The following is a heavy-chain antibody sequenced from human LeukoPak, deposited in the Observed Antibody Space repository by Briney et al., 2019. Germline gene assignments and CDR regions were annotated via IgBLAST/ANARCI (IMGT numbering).Heavy chain of an antibody. Sequence: SVKVSCKASGGTFSSYTISWVRQAPGQGLEWMERIIPILGIANYAQKFQGRVTITADKSTSTAYMALSSLRSEDTAVYYRARDPTTIAVAGTNWFDPWGQGTLVTVSS. CDR3: ARDPTTIAVAGTNWFDP. CDR1: GGTFSSYT. CDR2: IIPILGIA. V-gene: IGHV1-69*04. J-gene: IGHJ5*02. D-gene: IGHD6-19*01.